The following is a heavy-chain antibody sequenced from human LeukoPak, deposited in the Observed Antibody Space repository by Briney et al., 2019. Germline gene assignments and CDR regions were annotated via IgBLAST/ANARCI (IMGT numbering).Heavy chain of an antibody. V-gene: IGHV1-2*02. CDR1: GYTFTGYY. Sequence: ASVKDSCKASGYTFTGYYMHWVRQAPGQGLEWMGCINTNSGGTNYAQKFQGRVTKARDTSISTAYMELSRLRTDDTAVYYCARDATVTTFSGWFDPWGQGTLVTVCS. J-gene: IGHJ5*02. D-gene: IGHD4-17*01. CDR3: ARDATVTTFSGWFDP. CDR2: INTNSGGT.